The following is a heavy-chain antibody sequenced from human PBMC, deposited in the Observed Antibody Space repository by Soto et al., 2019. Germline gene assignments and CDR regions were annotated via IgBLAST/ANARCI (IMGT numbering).Heavy chain of an antibody. D-gene: IGHD2-15*01. CDR2: ISAYNGNT. V-gene: IGHV1-18*04. CDR1: GYTFTSYG. J-gene: IGHJ5*02. Sequence: QVQLVQSGAEVKKPGASVKVSCKASGYTFTSYGISWVRQAPGHGLEWMGWISAYNGNTNYAPKLQWRVTMTTETTTSTAYVELRSLRSDDTAVYYCARDGAIVVVVAATPGWFDPWGQGTLVTVSS. CDR3: ARDGAIVVVVAATPGWFDP.